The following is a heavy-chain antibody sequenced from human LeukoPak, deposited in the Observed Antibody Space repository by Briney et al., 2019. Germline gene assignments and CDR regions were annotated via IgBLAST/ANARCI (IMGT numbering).Heavy chain of an antibody. CDR2: IKSKTDGGTT. V-gene: IGHV3-15*01. Sequence: GGSLRLSCAASGFTFSNAWMSWVRQAPGKGLEWVGRIKSKTDGGTTDYAAPVKGRFTISRDNAKNSLYLQMNSLRDEDTAVYYCASLRGQVRGVIEYWGQGTLVTVSS. D-gene: IGHD3-10*01. CDR1: GFTFSNAW. CDR3: ASLRGQVRGVIEY. J-gene: IGHJ4*02.